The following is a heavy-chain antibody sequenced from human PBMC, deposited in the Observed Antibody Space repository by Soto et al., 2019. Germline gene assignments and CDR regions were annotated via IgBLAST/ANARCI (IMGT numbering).Heavy chain of an antibody. CDR3: ATDPLSSLATRLYYFDH. Sequence: EVQLLESGGGLVQPGGSLRLSCAASGFMFKKYAMSWVRQAPGKGLEWVSGISGSDGRTSYAESVKGRFTISRDNSKSTLHLQMNSLRPEDTAMYYCATDPLSSLATRLYYFDHWGQGNLVTVSS. CDR2: ISGSDGRT. CDR1: GFMFKKYA. V-gene: IGHV3-23*01. J-gene: IGHJ4*02. D-gene: IGHD2-21*02.